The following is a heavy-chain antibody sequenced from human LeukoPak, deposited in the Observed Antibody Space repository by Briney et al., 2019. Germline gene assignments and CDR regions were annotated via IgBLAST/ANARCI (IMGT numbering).Heavy chain of an antibody. CDR2: ISDSGGST. CDR1: GFTFSSYA. D-gene: IGHD3-10*01. J-gene: IGHJ4*02. Sequence: PGGSLRLSCAASGFTFSSYALSWVRQAPGKGLEWVSTISDSGGSTYYADSVKGRFTISRDNSKNTLFLQMNSLRAEDTAAYYCAKQYGSGSYYNYFDYWGQGTLVSVSS. CDR3: AKQYGSGSYYNYFDY. V-gene: IGHV3-23*01.